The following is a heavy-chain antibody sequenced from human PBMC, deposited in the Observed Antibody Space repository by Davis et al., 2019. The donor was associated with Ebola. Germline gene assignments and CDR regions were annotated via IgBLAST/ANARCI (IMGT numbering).Heavy chain of an antibody. CDR2: IYYSGST. J-gene: IGHJ5*02. Sequence: PGGSLRLSCTVSGGSISSYYWSWIRQPPGKGLEWIGYIYYSGSTNYNPSLKSRVTISVDTSKNQFSLKLSSVTAADTAVYYCAREVVVIPGWFDPWGQGTLVTVSS. D-gene: IGHD2-15*01. CDR3: AREVVVIPGWFDP. V-gene: IGHV4-59*01. CDR1: GGSISSYY.